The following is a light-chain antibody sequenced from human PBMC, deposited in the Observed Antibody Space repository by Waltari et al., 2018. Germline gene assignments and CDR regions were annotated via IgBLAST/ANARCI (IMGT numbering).Light chain of an antibody. V-gene: IGKV1-5*03. CDR3: QQYYSYPLT. CDR1: PSFSFW. CDR2: KTS. J-gene: IGKJ4*01. Sequence: DIQMTQSPSTMSASVGDRVTIPCRASPSFSFWLACYQQKTGKAPKLLIYKTSSLESGVPSRFSGSGSGTEFTLTISSLQPDDFATYYCQQYYSYPLTFGGGTKVELK.